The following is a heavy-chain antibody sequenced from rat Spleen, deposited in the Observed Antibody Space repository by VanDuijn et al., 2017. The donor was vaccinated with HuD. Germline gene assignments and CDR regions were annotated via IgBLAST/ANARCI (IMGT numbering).Heavy chain of an antibody. CDR2: ITNTGGSI. Sequence: EVQLVESGGGLVQPGRSLKLSCAASGFTFSDYGMAWIRQAPGKWLEWVASITNTGGSIYYPDSVKGRFTISRDNAQNTLYLQMNSLRSEDTATYYCARLWVFDYWGQGVMVTVSS. D-gene: IGHD1-7*01. CDR3: ARLWVFDY. V-gene: IGHV5-31*01. CDR1: GFTFSDYG. J-gene: IGHJ2*01.